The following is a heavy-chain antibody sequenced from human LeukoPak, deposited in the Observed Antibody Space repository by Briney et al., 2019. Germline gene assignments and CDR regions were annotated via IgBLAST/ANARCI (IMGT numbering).Heavy chain of an antibody. D-gene: IGHD4-17*01. CDR1: GFTFSSYA. J-gene: IGHJ4*02. V-gene: IGHV3-23*01. CDR2: ISGSGGST. Sequence: PGGSLRLSCAASGFTFSSYAMSWVRQAPGKGLEWFTAISGSGGSTYYADSVKGRFTISRDNSKNTLYLQMNSLRAEDTAVYYCAKLYLPTVTTGGWGQGTLVTVSS. CDR3: AKLYLPTVTTGG.